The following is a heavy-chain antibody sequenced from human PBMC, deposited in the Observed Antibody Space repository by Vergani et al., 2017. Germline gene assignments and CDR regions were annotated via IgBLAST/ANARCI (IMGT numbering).Heavy chain of an antibody. D-gene: IGHD3-16*01. Sequence: QMQLQESGPGLVKASETLSLTCTVSGDSIISRSYYWGWIRQPPGKGLEWIGSIYNSGNGDTSSSLKIRVTISADTSKNQFSLWLTSVTATDTAVYYCASGKYYSDSTSHFRGRYFDVWGHGTLVTVPS. V-gene: IGHV4-39*01. J-gene: IGHJ2*01. CDR3: ASGKYYSDSTSHFRGRYFDV. CDR2: IYNSGNG. CDR1: GDSIISRSYY.